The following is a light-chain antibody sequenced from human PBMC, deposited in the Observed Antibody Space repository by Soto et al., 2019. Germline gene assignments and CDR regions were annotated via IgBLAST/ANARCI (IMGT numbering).Light chain of an antibody. CDR1: QSISSW. J-gene: IGKJ1*01. V-gene: IGKV1-5*01. CDR2: DAS. CDR3: QQYNSHLT. Sequence: DALMRKSPATLSASVGDRVTITCRASQSISSWLAWYQQKPGKAPKLLIYDASSLESGVPSRFSGSGSGTEFTLTISSLQPDDFATYYCQQYNSHLTFGQEPNFDIK.